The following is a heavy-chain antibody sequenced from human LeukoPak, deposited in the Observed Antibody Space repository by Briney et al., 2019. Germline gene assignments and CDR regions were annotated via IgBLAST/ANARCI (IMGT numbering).Heavy chain of an antibody. CDR2: IYYSGST. J-gene: IGHJ4*02. CDR1: GGSISSYY. CDR3: ALSGDSGYDPVTFDY. D-gene: IGHD5-12*01. Sequence: PSETLSLTCIVSGGSISSYYWSWIRQPPGKGLEWIGYIYYSGSTNYNPSLKSRVTISVDTSKNQFSLKLSSVTAADTAVYYCALSGDSGYDPVTFDYWGQGTLVTVSS. V-gene: IGHV4-59*01.